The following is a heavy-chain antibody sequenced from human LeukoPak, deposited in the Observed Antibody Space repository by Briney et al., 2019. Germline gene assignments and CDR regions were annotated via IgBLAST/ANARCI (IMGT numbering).Heavy chain of an antibody. J-gene: IGHJ6*02. V-gene: IGHV3-30-3*01. CDR1: GFTFSSYA. D-gene: IGHD3-16*01. CDR2: ISYDGSNK. CDR3: ARGGGLDV. Sequence: GRSLRLSCAASGFTFSSYAMHWVRQAPGKGLEWVAVISYDGSNKYYADSVKGRFTISRDNSKNTLYLQMSNLRAEDTAVYFCARGGGLDVWGQGATVTVSS.